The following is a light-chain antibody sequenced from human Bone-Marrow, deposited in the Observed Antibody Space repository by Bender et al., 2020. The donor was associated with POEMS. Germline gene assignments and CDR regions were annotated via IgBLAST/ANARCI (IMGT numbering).Light chain of an antibody. CDR1: SSDVGNYNF. J-gene: IGLJ1*01. Sequence: QSALTQPASVSGSPGQSITISCTGTSSDVGNYNFVSWYQQHPGKAPKLMIYEVFKRPSGVSNRFSGSKSGNMASLTISGLQAEDEADYYCCSYVGSSTFYVFGSGTKVTVL. V-gene: IGLV2-23*02. CDR2: EVF. CDR3: CSYVGSSTFYV.